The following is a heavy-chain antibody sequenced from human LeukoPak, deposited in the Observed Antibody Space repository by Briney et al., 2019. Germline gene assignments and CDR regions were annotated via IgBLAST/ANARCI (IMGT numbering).Heavy chain of an antibody. CDR2: IAIGNTYI. CDR3: ARAYFDWSYFDY. V-gene: IGHV3-21*01. CDR1: GFTFSSYN. J-gene: IGHJ4*02. Sequence: GGSLRLSCAASGFTFSSYNMNWVRLAPGKGLEWVSSIAIGNTYIQYADSVKGRFTISRDNAKNSVYLQMHSLRAEDTAVYYCARAYFDWSYFDYWGLGTLSPSPQ. D-gene: IGHD3-9*01.